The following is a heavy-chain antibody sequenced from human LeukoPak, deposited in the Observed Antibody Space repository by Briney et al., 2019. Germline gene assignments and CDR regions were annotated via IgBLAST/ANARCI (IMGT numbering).Heavy chain of an antibody. V-gene: IGHV1-69*04. D-gene: IGHD6-13*01. CDR1: GGTFSSYA. Sequence: HGSLVKVSCKASGGTFSSYAISWVRQAPGQGLEWMGRIIPIFGIANYAQKFQGRVTITADKSTSTAYMELSSLRSEDTAVYYCARGLKSSSWYGNWFDPWGQGTLVTVSS. CDR2: IIPIFGIA. CDR3: ARGLKSSSWYGNWFDP. J-gene: IGHJ5*02.